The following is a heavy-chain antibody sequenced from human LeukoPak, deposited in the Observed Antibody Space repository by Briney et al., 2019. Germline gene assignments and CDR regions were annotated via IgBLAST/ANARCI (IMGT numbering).Heavy chain of an antibody. J-gene: IGHJ3*02. V-gene: IGHV1-69*13. CDR3: ARDRSLRYFDWSDDDAFDI. CDR2: IIPIFGTA. D-gene: IGHD3-9*01. Sequence: ASVKVSCKASGGTFSSYAISWVRQAPGQGLEWMGGIIPIFGTANYAQKFQGRVTITADESTSTAYMELSSLRSEDTAVYYCARDRSLRYFDWSDDDAFDIWGLGTMVTVSS. CDR1: GGTFSSYA.